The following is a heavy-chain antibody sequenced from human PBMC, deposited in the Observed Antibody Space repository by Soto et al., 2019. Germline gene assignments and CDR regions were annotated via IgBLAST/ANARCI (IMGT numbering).Heavy chain of an antibody. CDR2: IGGTSNAI. Sequence: QAQLVESGGALVEPGGSLRLSCEASGFIFSANYMTWIRQAPGKGLEWVSYIGGTSNAIYYADSVKGRFTISRDNAKNSLYLQMNSLRAEDTAVYYCARVGLSAADFDYWGQGAPVTVSS. CDR3: ARVGLSAADFDY. V-gene: IGHV3-11*01. CDR1: GFIFSANY. D-gene: IGHD6-25*01. J-gene: IGHJ4*02.